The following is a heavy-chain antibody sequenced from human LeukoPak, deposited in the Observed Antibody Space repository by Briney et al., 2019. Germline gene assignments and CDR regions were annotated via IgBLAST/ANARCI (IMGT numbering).Heavy chain of an antibody. J-gene: IGHJ6*03. Sequence: PGRSLRLSCAASGFTFSSFGMHWVRQAPGKGLEGGAVIWYDGNNKYYADSVKGRFTISRDNSKNTLYLQMNSLRAEDTAVYYCANSPKYYYYMDVWGKGTTVTVSS. CDR3: ANSPKYYYYMDV. CDR2: IWYDGNNK. CDR1: GFTFSSFG. D-gene: IGHD2/OR15-2a*01. V-gene: IGHV3-33*06.